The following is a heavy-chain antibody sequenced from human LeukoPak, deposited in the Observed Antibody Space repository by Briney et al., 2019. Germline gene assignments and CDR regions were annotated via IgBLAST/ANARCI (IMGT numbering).Heavy chain of an antibody. D-gene: IGHD3-3*01. J-gene: IGHJ6*02. CDR3: ARGPITIFGVAIRPRMDV. CDR2: INSDGSST. Sequence: GGSLRLSCAASGFTFSSYWMHWVRQAPGKGLVWVSRINSDGSSTSYADSVKGRFTISRDNAKNTLYLQMNSLRAEDTAVYYCARGPITIFGVAIRPRMDVWGQGTTVTVSS. CDR1: GFTFSSYW. V-gene: IGHV3-74*01.